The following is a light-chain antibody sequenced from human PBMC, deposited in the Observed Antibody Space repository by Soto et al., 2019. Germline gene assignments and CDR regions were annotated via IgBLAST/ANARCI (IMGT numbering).Light chain of an antibody. J-gene: IGKJ4*01. V-gene: IGKV3-15*01. CDR1: QTVGNN. CDR3: QQYSNWPLT. CDR2: SAS. Sequence: EIVMTQSPATLSVSPGERATLSCRASQTVGNNLAWYQQKPGQAPRLLIYSASTRATDIPARFSGSGSGTDFTLTISRLQSEDSAVYYCQQYSNWPLTFGGGTKVEIK.